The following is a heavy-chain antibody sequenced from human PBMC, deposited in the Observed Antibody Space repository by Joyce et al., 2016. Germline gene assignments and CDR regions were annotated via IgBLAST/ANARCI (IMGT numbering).Heavy chain of an antibody. V-gene: IGHV3-30*18. Sequence: QVQLVESGGGVVQPGRSLRLSCAASGLTLSNYGVHWVRQGTGKGLECVAVISYDGIYKYYADSVKGRFTISRDNSKNTVFLEMNSLRTEDTAVYYCAKILTATYCSGWFLDYWGQGTLVTVSS. D-gene: IGHD6-25*01. J-gene: IGHJ4*02. CDR3: AKILTATYCSGWFLDY. CDR2: ISYDGIYK. CDR1: GLTLSNYG.